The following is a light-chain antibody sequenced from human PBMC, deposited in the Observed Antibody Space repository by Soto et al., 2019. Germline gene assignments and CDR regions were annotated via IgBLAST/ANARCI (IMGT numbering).Light chain of an antibody. CDR2: DVS. V-gene: IGLV2-14*01. Sequence: QSVLTQPASVSGSPGKSITISCTGTSSDVGAYNYVSWYQQHPGKAPKLIIYDVSNRPSGISNRFSGSKSANTASLTISGLQTEDEADYFCTSYTTSSTLYVFGAGTKVT. J-gene: IGLJ1*01. CDR1: SSDVGAYNY. CDR3: TSYTTSSTLYV.